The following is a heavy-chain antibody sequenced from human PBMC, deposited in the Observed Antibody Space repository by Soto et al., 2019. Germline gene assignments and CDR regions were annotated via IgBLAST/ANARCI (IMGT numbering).Heavy chain of an antibody. J-gene: IGHJ4*02. CDR3: ARGGVSTRTFDY. CDR2: IYPSDSDT. V-gene: IGHV5-51*01. D-gene: IGHD3-3*01. CDR1: GYNFSGYG. Sequence: SLKLSCRVSGYNFSGYGIAWVRQMPGKGLELMGIIYPSDSDTRYRPSFQGQVTISADKSISSAYLQWSSLRALDTAMYSCARGGVSTRTFDYWGQGTPVTVSS.